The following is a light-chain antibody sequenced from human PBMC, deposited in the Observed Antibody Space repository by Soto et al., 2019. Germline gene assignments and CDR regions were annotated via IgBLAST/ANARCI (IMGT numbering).Light chain of an antibody. CDR1: QSISSW. CDR3: QHYNSYPST. CDR2: KAS. Sequence: DIQMTQSPSTLSASVGDRVTITCRASQSISSWLAWYQQKPGKAPKLLIYKASSLESGVPSRFSGSGSGTKFTITITILQPDDFATYYCQHYNSYPSTFGQGTRLEIK. J-gene: IGKJ5*01. V-gene: IGKV1-5*03.